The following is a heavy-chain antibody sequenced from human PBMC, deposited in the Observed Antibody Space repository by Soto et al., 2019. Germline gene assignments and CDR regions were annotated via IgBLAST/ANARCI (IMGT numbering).Heavy chain of an antibody. CDR1: GFSISSGYF. Sequence: TLSLTCAVSGFSISSGYFWGWIRQPPGKGPEWLGSIYHSGTTYYNPSVKGRVTISVDTSKNQFSLKMSSVTAADTAVHYCARDSSGYYWFDPWGQGTLVTVSS. CDR3: ARDSSGYYWFDP. J-gene: IGHJ5*02. CDR2: IYHSGTT. D-gene: IGHD3-22*01. V-gene: IGHV4-38-2*02.